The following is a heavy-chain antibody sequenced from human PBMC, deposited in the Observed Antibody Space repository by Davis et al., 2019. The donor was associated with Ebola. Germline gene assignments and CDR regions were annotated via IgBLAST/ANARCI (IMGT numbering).Heavy chain of an antibody. V-gene: IGHV3-64D*06. J-gene: IGHJ6*03. Sequence: GESLKISCAASGFTFSSYAMSWVRQAPGKGLEYVSAISSNGGSTYYADSVKGRFTISRDNSKNTLYLQMSSLRAEDTAVYYCVKDYDVWSGSPYYYYYMDVWGKGTTVTVSS. CDR3: VKDYDVWSGSPYYYYYMDV. D-gene: IGHD3-3*01. CDR1: GFTFSSYA. CDR2: ISSNGGST.